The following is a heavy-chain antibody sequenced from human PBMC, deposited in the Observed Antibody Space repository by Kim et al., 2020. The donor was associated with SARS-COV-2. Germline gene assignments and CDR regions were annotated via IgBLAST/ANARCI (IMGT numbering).Heavy chain of an antibody. CDR1: GFTFSSYA. D-gene: IGHD3-10*01. Sequence: GGSLRLSCAASGFTFSSYAMHWVRQAPGKGLEWVAVISYDGSNKYYADSVKGRFTISRDNSKNTLYLQMNSLRAEDTAVYYCAREKRVRGSRGWFDPWGQGTLVTVSS. J-gene: IGHJ5*02. CDR3: AREKRVRGSRGWFDP. CDR2: ISYDGSNK. V-gene: IGHV3-30*04.